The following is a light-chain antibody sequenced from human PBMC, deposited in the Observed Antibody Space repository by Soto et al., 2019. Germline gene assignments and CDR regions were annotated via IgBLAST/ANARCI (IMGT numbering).Light chain of an antibody. J-gene: IGLJ2*01. V-gene: IGLV1-40*01. CDR1: SSNIGACYD. CDR3: PSSDSSLSVV. CDR2: GNS. Sequence: QSVLTQPPSVSGAPGQRVTISCTGSSSNIGACYDVHWYQQLPGTAPKLLIYGNSNRPSGVPDRFSGSKSGTCAPLAITGPTYDDEADYYGPSSDSSLSVVFGRGTELTVL.